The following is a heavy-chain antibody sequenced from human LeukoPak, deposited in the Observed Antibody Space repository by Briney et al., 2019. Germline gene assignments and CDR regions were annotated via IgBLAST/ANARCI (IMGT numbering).Heavy chain of an antibody. D-gene: IGHD2-15*01. CDR2: ISSSGSTI. CDR1: GFTFSDYY. CDR3: ARRLGYCSGGSCYRDTPLDY. V-gene: IGHV3-11*01. J-gene: IGHJ4*02. Sequence: GGSLRLSCAASGFTFSDYYMSWIRQAPGKGLEWVSYISSSGSTIYYADSVKGRFTISRDNAKNSLYLQMNSLRAEDTAVYYCARRLGYCSGGSCYRDTPLDYWGQGTLVTVPS.